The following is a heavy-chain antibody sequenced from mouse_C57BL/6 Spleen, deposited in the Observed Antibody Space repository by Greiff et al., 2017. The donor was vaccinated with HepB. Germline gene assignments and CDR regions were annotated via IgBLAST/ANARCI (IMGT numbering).Heavy chain of an antibody. CDR2: INPNNGGT. CDR1: GYTFTDYN. D-gene: IGHD1-1*01. V-gene: IGHV1-18*01. CDR3: ARSRYYYGSSYGYAMDY. J-gene: IGHJ4*01. Sequence: EVKLQESGPELVKPGASVKIPCKASGYTFTDYNMDWVKQSHGKSLEWIGDINPNNGGTIYNQKFKGKATLTVDKSSSTAYMELRSLTSEDTAVYYCARSRYYYGSSYGYAMDYWGQGTSVTVSS.